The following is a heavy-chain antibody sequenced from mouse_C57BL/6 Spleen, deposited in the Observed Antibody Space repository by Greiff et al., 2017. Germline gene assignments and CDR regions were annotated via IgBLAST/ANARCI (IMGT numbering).Heavy chain of an antibody. CDR2: IDPSDSET. D-gene: IGHD1-1*01. CDR3: ARLDYYGSGFDY. CDR1: GYTFTSYW. Sequence: QVQLQQPGAELVRPGSSVKLSCKASGYTFTSYWMHWVKQRPIQGLEWIGNIDPSDSETHYNQKFKDKATLTVDKSSSTAYMQLSSLTSKDSAVYYCARLDYYGSGFDYWVQGTTLTVSS. J-gene: IGHJ2*01. V-gene: IGHV1-52*01.